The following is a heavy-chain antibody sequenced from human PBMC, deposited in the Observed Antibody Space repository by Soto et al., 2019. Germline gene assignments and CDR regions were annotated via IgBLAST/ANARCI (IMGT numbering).Heavy chain of an antibody. V-gene: IGHV1-69*13. Sequence: ASVKVSCKASGGTFSSYAISWVRQAPGQGLEWKGGIIPIFGTANYAQKFQGRVTITADESTSTAYVELSSLRSEDTAVYYCAGDYYDSSGYYGRSYYYYGMDVWGQGTTVTVSS. D-gene: IGHD3-22*01. CDR2: IIPIFGTA. J-gene: IGHJ6*02. CDR1: GGTFSSYA. CDR3: AGDYYDSSGYYGRSYYYYGMDV.